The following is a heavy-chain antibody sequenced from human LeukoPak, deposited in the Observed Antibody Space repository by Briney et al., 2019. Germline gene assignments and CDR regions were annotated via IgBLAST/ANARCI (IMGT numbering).Heavy chain of an antibody. CDR2: INHSGST. D-gene: IGHD6-6*01. CDR3: ARAPVAARPNCFDP. J-gene: IGHJ5*02. Sequence: SETLSLTCAVYGGSFSGYYWSWIRQPPGKGLEWMGEINHSGSTNYNPSLKSRVTISVDTSKTQFSLKLSSVTAADTAVYYCARAPVAARPNCFDPWGQGTLVTVSS. V-gene: IGHV4-34*01. CDR1: GGSFSGYY.